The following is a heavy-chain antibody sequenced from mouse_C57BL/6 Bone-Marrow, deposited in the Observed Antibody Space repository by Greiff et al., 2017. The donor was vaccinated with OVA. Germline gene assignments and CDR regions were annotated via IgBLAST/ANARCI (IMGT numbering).Heavy chain of an antibody. Sequence: EVQLVESGGDLVKPGGSLKLSCAASGFTFSSYGMSWVRQTPDKRLEWVATISSGGSYTYYPDSVKGRFTISRDNAKNTLYLQMSRLKSEDTAMYYCARPTTGFAYWGQGTLVTVSA. D-gene: IGHD2-12*01. CDR3: ARPTTGFAY. CDR1: GFTFSSYG. CDR2: ISSGGSYT. J-gene: IGHJ3*01. V-gene: IGHV5-6*01.